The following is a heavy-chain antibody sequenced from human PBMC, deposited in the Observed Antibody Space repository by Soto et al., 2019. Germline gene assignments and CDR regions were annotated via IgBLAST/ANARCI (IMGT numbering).Heavy chain of an antibody. V-gene: IGHV4-31*03. CDR3: ARGGGGDYDFWSGYYVASFDY. CDR2: TCYSGST. CDR1: GGSISSGGYY. D-gene: IGHD3-3*01. Sequence: QVQLQESGPGLVKPSQTLSLTCTVSGGSISSGGYYWSWIRQHPGKGLEWIGYTCYSGSTYYNPSLKSRVTISADTSKNQFSRKLSSVTAADTAVYYCARGGGGDYDFWSGYYVASFDYWGQGTLVTVSS. J-gene: IGHJ4*02.